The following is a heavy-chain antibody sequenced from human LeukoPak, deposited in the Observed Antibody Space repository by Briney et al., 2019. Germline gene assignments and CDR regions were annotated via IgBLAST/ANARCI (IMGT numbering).Heavy chain of an antibody. CDR1: GYTFTGYY. D-gene: IGHD3-3*01. J-gene: IGHJ4*02. Sequence: ASVKVSCKASGYTFTGYYMHWVRQAPGQGLEWMGWINPNSGGTNYAQKFQGRVTMTRDTSISTAYMELSRLRSDDTAVYYCARVGLRFLEWLAYFDYWGQGTLVTVSS. CDR2: INPNSGGT. CDR3: ARVGLRFLEWLAYFDY. V-gene: IGHV1-2*02.